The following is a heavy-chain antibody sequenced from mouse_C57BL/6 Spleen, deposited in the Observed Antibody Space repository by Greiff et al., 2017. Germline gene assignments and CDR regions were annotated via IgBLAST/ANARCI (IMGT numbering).Heavy chain of an antibody. J-gene: IGHJ2*01. Sequence: EVKLQQSGPELVKPGASVKISCKASGYTFTDYYMNWVKQSHGKSLEWIGDINPNNGGTSYNQKFKGKATLTVDKSSSTAYMELRSLTSEDSAVYYCARLWSNYFDYWGQGTTLTVSS. CDR3: ARLWSNYFDY. D-gene: IGHD1-1*02. CDR1: GYTFTDYY. CDR2: INPNNGGT. V-gene: IGHV1-26*01.